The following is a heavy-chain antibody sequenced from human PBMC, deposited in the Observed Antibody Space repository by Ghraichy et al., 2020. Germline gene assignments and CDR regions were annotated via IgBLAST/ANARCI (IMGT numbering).Heavy chain of an antibody. V-gene: IGHV4-4*07. Sequence: SETLSLTCTVSGGSISSYYWSWIRQPAGKGLEWIGRSYTSGSTNYNPSLKSRVTMSVDTSKNQFSLHLISVTAGDTAVYYYATDVYYHGSEYYFDYWGQGTLVTVSS. CDR2: SYTSGST. CDR1: GGSISSYY. D-gene: IGHD1-26*01. CDR3: ATDVYYHGSEYYFDY. J-gene: IGHJ4*02.